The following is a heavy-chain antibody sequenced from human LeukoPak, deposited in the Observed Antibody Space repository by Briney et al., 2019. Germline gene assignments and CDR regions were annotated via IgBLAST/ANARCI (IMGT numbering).Heavy chain of an antibody. CDR3: TTEPPMDFFVVLPA. CDR1: PFTLATFW. Sequence: GGPLRPSWLVSPFTLATFWISWVRPAQGEGLGWVGRTQSKTDGGTTDYAAPVKGRFTISRDDSKNTLYLQMNSLKTEDTAVYYCTTEPPMDFFVVLPAWGQGTLVTVSS. V-gene: IGHV3-15*01. J-gene: IGHJ5*02. CDR2: TQSKTDGGTT. D-gene: IGHD2-2*01.